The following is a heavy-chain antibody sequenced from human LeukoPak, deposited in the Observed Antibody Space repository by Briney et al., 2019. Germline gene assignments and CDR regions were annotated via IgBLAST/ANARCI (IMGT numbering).Heavy chain of an antibody. J-gene: IGHJ5*02. V-gene: IGHV4-34*01. CDR3: ARGGSSSSAWFDP. Sequence: SETLSLTCAVYGGSFSGYYWSWIRQPPGKGLEWIGEINHSGSTNYNPSLKSRVTISIDTSKNQFSLKLSSVAAAATAVYYCARGGSSSSAWFDPWGQGTLVTVSS. D-gene: IGHD6-6*01. CDR1: GGSFSGYY. CDR2: INHSGST.